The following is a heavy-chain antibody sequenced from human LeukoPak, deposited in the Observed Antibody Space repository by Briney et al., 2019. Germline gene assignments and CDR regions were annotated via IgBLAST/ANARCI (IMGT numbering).Heavy chain of an antibody. Sequence: SETLSLTCTVSGGYISSYYWNWIRQPAGKGLEWHGRIYSSGSTNYNPSLKSRVTMSVDTSKNQFSLKLSSVTAADTAVYYCARSKGSESYYYYYMDVWGKGTTVTVSS. CDR3: ARSKGSESYYYYYMDV. CDR2: IYSSGST. CDR1: GGYISSYY. J-gene: IGHJ6*03. V-gene: IGHV4-4*07. D-gene: IGHD1-26*01.